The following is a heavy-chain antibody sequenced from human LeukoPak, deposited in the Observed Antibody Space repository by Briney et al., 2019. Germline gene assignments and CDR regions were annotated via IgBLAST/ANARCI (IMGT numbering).Heavy chain of an antibody. J-gene: IGHJ4*02. CDR2: IRYDGSNK. D-gene: IGHD6-13*01. CDR3: AALSSSWSGRVFDY. V-gene: IGHV3-30*02. Sequence: PGGSLRLSCAASGFTFSSYGMHWVRQAPGKGLEWVAFIRYDGSNKCYADSVKGRFAISRDNSKNTLYLQMNSLRAEDTAVYYCAALSSSWSGRVFDYWGQGTLVTVSS. CDR1: GFTFSSYG.